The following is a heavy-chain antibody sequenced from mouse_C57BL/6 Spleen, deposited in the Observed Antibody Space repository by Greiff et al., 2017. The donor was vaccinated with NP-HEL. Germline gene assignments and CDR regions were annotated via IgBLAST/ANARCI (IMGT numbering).Heavy chain of an antibody. J-gene: IGHJ2*01. D-gene: IGHD2-5*01. CDR3: ARSVGGYSNFYYFDY. V-gene: IGHV1-63*01. CDR1: GYTFTNYW. Sequence: VQLQQSGAELVRPGTSVKMSCKASGYTFTNYWIGWAKQRPGHGLEWIGDIYPGGGYTNYNEQFKGQATLTADKSSSTAYMQFSSLTSEDSAIYYCARSVGGYSNFYYFDYWGQGTTLTVSS. CDR2: IYPGGGYT.